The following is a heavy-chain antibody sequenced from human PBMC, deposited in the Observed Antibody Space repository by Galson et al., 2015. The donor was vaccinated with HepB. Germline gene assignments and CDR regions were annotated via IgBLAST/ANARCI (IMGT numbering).Heavy chain of an antibody. J-gene: IGHJ4*02. CDR3: ARLYMGGLESDY. CDR1: GGSINRSRYY. Sequence: SETLSLTCTVSGGSINRSRYYWGWIRQPPGKGLEWIGASYYSGSSKYNPSLKSRVTISVDTSKNQFSLKLSSVTAADTAVYYCARLYMGGLESDYWGQGTLVTVSS. CDR2: SYYSGSS. V-gene: IGHV4-39*01. D-gene: IGHD3-16*01.